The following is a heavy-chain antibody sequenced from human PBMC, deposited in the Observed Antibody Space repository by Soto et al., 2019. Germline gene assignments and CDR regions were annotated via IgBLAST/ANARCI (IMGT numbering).Heavy chain of an antibody. Sequence: GGSLRLSCAASGFTFSSYWMSWVRQAPGKGLEWVANIKQDGSEKYYVDSVEGRFTISRDNAKNSLYLQMNSLRAEDTAVYYCARDMGYGGYYYFMDVWGKGTTVTVSS. J-gene: IGHJ6*03. V-gene: IGHV3-7*01. CDR1: GFTFSSYW. D-gene: IGHD5-18*01. CDR2: IKQDGSEK. CDR3: ARDMGYGGYYYFMDV.